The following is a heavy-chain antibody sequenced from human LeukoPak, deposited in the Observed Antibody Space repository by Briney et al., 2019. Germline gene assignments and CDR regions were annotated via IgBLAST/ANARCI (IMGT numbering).Heavy chain of an antibody. Sequence: PGGSLRLSCAASGFTFSTYWMTWVRQAQGKGLEWVAKVNEDGREKYYVGSVQGRFTISRDNAQNSLFLQMNSLRVEDTAVYYCARGNSRFDFWGQGTLVAVSS. CDR1: GFTFSTYW. J-gene: IGHJ5*01. D-gene: IGHD6-13*01. V-gene: IGHV3-7*01. CDR2: VNEDGREK. CDR3: ARGNSRFDF.